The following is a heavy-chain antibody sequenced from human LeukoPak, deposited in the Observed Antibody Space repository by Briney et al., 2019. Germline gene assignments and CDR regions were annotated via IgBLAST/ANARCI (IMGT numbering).Heavy chain of an antibody. J-gene: IGHJ4*02. CDR2: IIPILGIA. V-gene: IGHV1-69*04. CDR1: GGTFSSYA. Sequence: SVKVSCKASGGTFSSYAISWVRQAPGQGLEWMGRIIPILGIANYAQKFQGRVTITADKSTSTAYMELSSLRSEDTAVYYCARGEGATSPDYWGQGTLVTVSS. CDR3: ARGEGATSPDY. D-gene: IGHD1-26*01.